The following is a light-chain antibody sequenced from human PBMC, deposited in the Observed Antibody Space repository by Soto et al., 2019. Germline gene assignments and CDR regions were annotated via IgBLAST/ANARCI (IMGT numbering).Light chain of an antibody. J-gene: IGLJ1*01. CDR3: SSYVGNTNRYV. CDR1: SSDVGGYNF. Sequence: QSALTQPPSASGSPGQSVTISCTGTSSDVGGYNFVSWYQQYPGKAPKLMIYEVNKRPSGVPNRFSGSKSGNTASLTVSGLQAEDEADYYCSSYVGNTNRYVFGTGTKVTVL. CDR2: EVN. V-gene: IGLV2-8*01.